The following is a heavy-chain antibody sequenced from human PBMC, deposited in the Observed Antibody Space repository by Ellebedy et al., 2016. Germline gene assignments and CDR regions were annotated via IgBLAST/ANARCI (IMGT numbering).Heavy chain of an antibody. CDR3: AKARSSGFDMDV. D-gene: IGHD3-10*01. CDR2: ILDDGIDK. Sequence: GESLKISXAASGFTFSHYAIHWVRQAPGKGLEWVAGILDDGIDKNYRHSVKGRFTISRDNSKDRVYLQMNSLRIEDTAVYFCAKARSSGFDMDVWGQGTTVTASS. J-gene: IGHJ6*02. V-gene: IGHV3-30*18. CDR1: GFTFSHYA.